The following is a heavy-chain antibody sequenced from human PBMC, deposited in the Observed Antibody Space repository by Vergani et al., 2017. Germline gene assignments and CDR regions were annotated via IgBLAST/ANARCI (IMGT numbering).Heavy chain of an antibody. D-gene: IGHD3-10*01. V-gene: IGHV4-59*02. CDR3: ARSRIYYGAGRPDY. J-gene: IGHJ4*02. CDR1: GASVNSYY. CDR2: VSFRGDT. Sequence: QVKLQESGPGLVKPSETLALTCTVSGASVNSYYWSWIRQPPGKGLDWMGYVSFRGDTLYDPSVKGRMPISLHTSSNQFYLYLTSVTAADTAVYYCARSRIYYGAGRPDYWVQGTLVTVSS.